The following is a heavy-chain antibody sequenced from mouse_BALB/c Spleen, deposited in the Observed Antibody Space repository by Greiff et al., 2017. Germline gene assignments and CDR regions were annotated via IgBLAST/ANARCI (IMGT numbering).Heavy chain of an antibody. CDR3: ARLLRLDYFDY. CDR1: GFTFSSYA. J-gene: IGHJ2*01. Sequence: EVQGVESGGGLVKPGGSLKLSCAASGFTFSSYAMSWVRQTPEKRLEWVASISSGGSTYYPDSVKGRFTISRDNARNILYLQMSSLRSEDTAMYYCARLLRLDYFDYWGQGTTLTVSS. CDR2: ISSGGST. V-gene: IGHV5-6-5*01. D-gene: IGHD1-2*01.